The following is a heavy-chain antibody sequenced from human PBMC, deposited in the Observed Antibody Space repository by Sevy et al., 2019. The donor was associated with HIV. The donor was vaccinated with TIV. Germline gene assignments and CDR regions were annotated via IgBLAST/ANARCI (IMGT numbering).Heavy chain of an antibody. Sequence: GGSLRLSCEAFGFTLSGYSMNWVRQAPGKGLEWVSYISSSSNTIYYADSVKGRFTISRDNAKNSLYLQMNSLRAEDTAGYYCGRGRSGGGATNAFDMWGQGTMVTVSS. CDR2: ISSSSNTI. V-gene: IGHV3-48*01. CDR1: GFTLSGYS. J-gene: IGHJ3*02. D-gene: IGHD1-26*01. CDR3: GRGRSGGGATNAFDM.